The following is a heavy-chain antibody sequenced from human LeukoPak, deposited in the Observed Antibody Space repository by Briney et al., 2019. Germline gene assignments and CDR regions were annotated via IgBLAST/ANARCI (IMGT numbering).Heavy chain of an antibody. CDR2: ISSSSSYI. Sequence: PGGSLRLSCAASGFTFSSYSMNCVRQAPGKGLEWVSSISSSSSYIYYADSVKGRFTISRDNAKNSLYLQMNSLRAEDTAVYYCARVWTTVTTLAVPTRNQYYFDYWGQGTLVTVSS. CDR1: GFTFSSYS. D-gene: IGHD4-17*01. J-gene: IGHJ4*02. V-gene: IGHV3-21*01. CDR3: ARVWTTVTTLAVPTRNQYYFDY.